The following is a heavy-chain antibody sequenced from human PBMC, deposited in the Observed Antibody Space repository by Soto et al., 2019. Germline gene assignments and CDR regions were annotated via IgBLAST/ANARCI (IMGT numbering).Heavy chain of an antibody. CDR3: TSDTFGLRDS. D-gene: IGHD3-3*01. V-gene: IGHV3-74*01. CDR2: INPVGTIT. Sequence: GGSLRLSCAASESSFNFYWMHWVRQTPGKGLVWVSRINPVGTITNYADSVEGRIIISRDNAATTSYLQMNSLGAEDTAIYYCTSDTFGLRDSWGQGTLVTVSS. J-gene: IGHJ4*02. CDR1: ESSFNFYW.